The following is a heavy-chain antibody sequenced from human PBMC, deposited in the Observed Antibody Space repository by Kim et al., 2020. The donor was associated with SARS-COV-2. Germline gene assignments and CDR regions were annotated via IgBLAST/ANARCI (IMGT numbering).Heavy chain of an antibody. J-gene: IGHJ2*01. Sequence: GDSVKGRFTISRDNSKDTLHLQMNSLRAEDTAVYYCAKARGSSRNWHFDFWGRGTLVTVSS. V-gene: IGHV3-23*01. CDR3: AKARGSSRNWHFDF. D-gene: IGHD1-26*01.